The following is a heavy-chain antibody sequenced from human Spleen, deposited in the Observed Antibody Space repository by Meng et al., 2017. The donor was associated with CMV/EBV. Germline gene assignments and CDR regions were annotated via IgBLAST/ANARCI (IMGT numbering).Heavy chain of an antibody. D-gene: IGHD4/OR15-4a*01. CDR3: ARAEDYGGHYFDY. V-gene: IGHV4-4*02. CDR2: IYHTDRT. Sequence: AVSGGSIGSSNWWSWVRQPPGKGLEWIGEIYHTDRTNYNPSLKSRVTVSLDKSKNQFSLRLSSVTAADTAVYYCARAEDYGGHYFDYWGQGTLVTVSS. CDR1: GGSIGSSNW. J-gene: IGHJ4*02.